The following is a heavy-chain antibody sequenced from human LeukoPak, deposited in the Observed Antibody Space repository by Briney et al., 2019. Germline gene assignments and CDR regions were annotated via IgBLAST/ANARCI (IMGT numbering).Heavy chain of an antibody. CDR2: ISSSSSYT. D-gene: IGHD1-26*01. Sequence: LSLTCTVSGGSISSYYWSWIRQAPGKGLEWVSYISSSSSYTNYADSVKGRFTISRDNAKNSLYLQVNSLRAEDTAVYYCARSIVGTTSAFDIWGQGTMVTVSS. CDR1: GGSISSYY. J-gene: IGHJ3*02. CDR3: ARSIVGTTSAFDI. V-gene: IGHV3-11*06.